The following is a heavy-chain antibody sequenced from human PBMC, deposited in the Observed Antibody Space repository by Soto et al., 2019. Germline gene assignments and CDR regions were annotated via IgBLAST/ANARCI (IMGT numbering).Heavy chain of an antibody. D-gene: IGHD3-16*01. V-gene: IGHV4-30-4*01. J-gene: IGHJ4*02. CDR1: GGSVSSGDYY. CDR3: SRKSGSAYYFDF. Sequence: PSETLSLTCAVSGGSVSSGDYYWTWIRQPPGKGLEWIGYIYHSGSTYYNPSLKSRLTISLDTSKNQFSLKLSSVNAADTAVYYCSRKSGSAYYFDFWGQGTLVTVS. CDR2: IYHSGST.